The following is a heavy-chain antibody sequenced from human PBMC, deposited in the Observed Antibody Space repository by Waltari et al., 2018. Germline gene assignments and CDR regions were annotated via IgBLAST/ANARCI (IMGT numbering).Heavy chain of an antibody. J-gene: IGHJ5*02. CDR2: IYYSGST. D-gene: IGHD5-12*01. Sequence: QLQLQESGPGLVKPSETLSLTCTVSGGSISRSSYYWGWIRQSPGKGLEWIGSIYYSGSTASNPTLKSRVTISGDTSKNQFSLKLSSVTAADTAVYYCARHWKKSGYRFDPWGQGTLVTVSS. CDR3: ARHWKKSGYRFDP. V-gene: IGHV4-39*01. CDR1: GGSISRSSYY.